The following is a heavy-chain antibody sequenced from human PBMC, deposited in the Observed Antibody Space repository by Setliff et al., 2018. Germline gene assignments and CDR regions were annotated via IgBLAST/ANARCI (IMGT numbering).Heavy chain of an antibody. CDR1: GGSISSHY. CDR2: IYYSGST. CDR3: AGLYYYGSGSYPAPIDY. J-gene: IGHJ4*02. Sequence: SETLSLTCTVSGGSISSHYWSWIRQPPGKGLEWIGSIYYSGSTNYNPSLKSRVTISVDTSKNQFSLKLSSVTAADTAVYYCAGLYYYGSGSYPAPIDYWGQGTLVTVSS. V-gene: IGHV4-59*08. D-gene: IGHD3-10*01.